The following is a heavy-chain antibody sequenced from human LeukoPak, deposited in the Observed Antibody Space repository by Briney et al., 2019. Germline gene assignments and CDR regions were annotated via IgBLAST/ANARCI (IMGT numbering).Heavy chain of an antibody. V-gene: IGHV3-53*01. Sequence: PGGSLRLSCAASGFTVSSNYMSWVRQAPGKGLEWVSVIYSGGSTYYADSVKGRFTISRDNSKNTLYLQINSLRAEDTAVYYCARDDGYGELDYWGQGTLVTVSS. CDR2: IYSGGST. D-gene: IGHD4-17*01. CDR3: ARDDGYGELDY. J-gene: IGHJ4*02. CDR1: GFTVSSNY.